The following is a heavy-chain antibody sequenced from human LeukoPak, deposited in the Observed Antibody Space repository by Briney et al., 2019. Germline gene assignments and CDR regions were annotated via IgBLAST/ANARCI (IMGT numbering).Heavy chain of an antibody. V-gene: IGHV1-46*01. CDR1: GHTFRNYY. CDR3: AREGNYYGSGSYNRYFQHYMDV. CDR2: NNPSDGSA. Sequence: ASVKVSCKASGHTFRNYYIHWVRQAPGQGLEWMGINNPSDGSASYAQKFQGRVTLTRDMSTTTVYMELSSLRSEDTAVYYCAREGNYYGSGSYNRYFQHYMDVWGKGTTVTVSS. J-gene: IGHJ6*03. D-gene: IGHD3-10*01.